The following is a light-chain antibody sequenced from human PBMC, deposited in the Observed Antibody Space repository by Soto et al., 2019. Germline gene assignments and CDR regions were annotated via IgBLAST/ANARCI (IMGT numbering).Light chain of an antibody. Sequence: DIQMTQSPSSLSATVGDRVTITCRASQDISNYLAWHQQKPGKVPKLLIYAASTLQPGVPSRFRGSGHGTDFTLTISSLQPEDVATYYCQKYTGAPPETFGPGTKLAIK. V-gene: IGKV1-27*01. J-gene: IGKJ3*01. CDR1: QDISNY. CDR2: AAS. CDR3: QKYTGAPPET.